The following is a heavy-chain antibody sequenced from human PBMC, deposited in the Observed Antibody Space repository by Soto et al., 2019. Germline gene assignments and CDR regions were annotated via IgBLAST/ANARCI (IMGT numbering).Heavy chain of an antibody. D-gene: IGHD4-17*01. CDR2: ISAYNGDT. CDR1: GYSFTTHG. V-gene: IGHV1-18*04. CDR3: ARDPPFSGILRGTPLMDV. J-gene: IGHJ6*02. Sequence: QVQLVQSEAEVRKPGASVKVSCKASGYSFTTHGISWVRRAPGHGLEWMGWISAYNGDTHYVQRFQGRLTMTTDTSTSTAYMELRSLTSDDTAVYYWARDPPFSGILRGTPLMDVWGQGTTVTVSS.